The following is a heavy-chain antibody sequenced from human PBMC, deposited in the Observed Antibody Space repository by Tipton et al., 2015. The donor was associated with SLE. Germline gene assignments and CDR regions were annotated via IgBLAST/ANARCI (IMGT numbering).Heavy chain of an antibody. CDR3: ARETTSGAFDI. J-gene: IGHJ3*02. Sequence: GLVKPSETLSLTCTVSGGSTSSTNYYWGWIRQPPGKGLEWLANIKEDGSDKNYVDSVKGRLTVSRDNAKNALYLQMSSLTAEDTAMYFCARETTSGAFDIWGQGTLVTVSS. D-gene: IGHD4-11*01. CDR2: IKEDGSDK. CDR1: GGSTSSTNYY. V-gene: IGHV3-7*01.